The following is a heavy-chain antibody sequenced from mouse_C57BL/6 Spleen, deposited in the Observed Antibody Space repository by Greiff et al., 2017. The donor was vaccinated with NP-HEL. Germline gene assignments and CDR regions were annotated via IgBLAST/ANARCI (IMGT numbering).Heavy chain of an antibody. Sequence: EVQLVESGPGLVKPSQSLSLTCSVTGYSITSGYYWNWIRQFPGNKLEWMGYISYDGSNNYNPSRKNRISITRDTSKNQFFLKLNSVTTEDTATYYCARGEDYYSNYEYWYFDVWGTGTTVTVSS. J-gene: IGHJ1*03. CDR1: GYSITSGYY. CDR2: ISYDGSN. V-gene: IGHV3-6*01. D-gene: IGHD2-5*01. CDR3: ARGEDYYSNYEYWYFDV.